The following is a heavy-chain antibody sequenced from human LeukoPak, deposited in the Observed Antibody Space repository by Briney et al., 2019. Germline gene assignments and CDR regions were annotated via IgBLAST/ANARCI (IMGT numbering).Heavy chain of an antibody. CDR3: ARGFRNGPFDC. CDR2: INRNGVST. J-gene: IGHJ4*02. CDR1: GFTFDDYG. D-gene: IGHD2-8*01. V-gene: IGHV3-20*04. Sequence: GGSLRLSCEASGFTFDDYGMSWVRQPPGKGLEWVSGINRNGVSTDYADSVKGRFTISRDNAKNSHFLQMNSLRVEDTALYYCARGFRNGPFDCWGQGTLVTVSS.